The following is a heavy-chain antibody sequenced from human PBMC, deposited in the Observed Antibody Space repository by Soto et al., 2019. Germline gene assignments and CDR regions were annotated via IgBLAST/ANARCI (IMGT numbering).Heavy chain of an antibody. V-gene: IGHV1-46*01. Sequence: ASVKVFCKASGYTFTSYYMHWVRQAPGQGLEWMGIINPSGGSTSYAQKFQGRVTMTRDTSTSTVYMELSSLRSEDTAVYYCASGAGTTFGMDVWGQGTTVTVSS. J-gene: IGHJ6*02. CDR1: GYTFTSYY. D-gene: IGHD1-7*01. CDR2: INPSGGST. CDR3: ASGAGTTFGMDV.